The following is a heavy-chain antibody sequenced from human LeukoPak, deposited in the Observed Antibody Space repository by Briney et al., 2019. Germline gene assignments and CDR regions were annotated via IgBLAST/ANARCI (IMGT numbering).Heavy chain of an antibody. CDR3: ARDTDRSGYSKSFDY. V-gene: IGHV1-46*01. Sequence: ASVKVSCKASGYTFTSYYMHWVRQAPGQGLEWMGIINPSGGSTSYAQKFQGRVTMTRDMSTSTVYMELSSLRSEDTAVYYCARDTDRSGYSKSFDYWGQGTLVTVSS. J-gene: IGHJ4*02. CDR1: GYTFTSYY. D-gene: IGHD3-22*01. CDR2: INPSGGST.